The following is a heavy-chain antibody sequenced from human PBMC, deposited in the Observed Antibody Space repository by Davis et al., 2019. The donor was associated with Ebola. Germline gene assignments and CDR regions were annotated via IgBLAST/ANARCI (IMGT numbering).Heavy chain of an antibody. D-gene: IGHD1-7*01. J-gene: IGHJ6*02. CDR1: GFTVSSNY. CDR3: ARDTRGTTSANYYYYYGMDV. Sequence: GESLKISCAASGFTVSSNYMSWVRQAPGRGLEWVSVIYSGGSTYYADSVKGRFTISRDNSKNTLYLQMNSLRAEDTAAYYCARDTRGTTSANYYYYYGMDVWGQGTTVTVSS. CDR2: IYSGGST. V-gene: IGHV3-66*02.